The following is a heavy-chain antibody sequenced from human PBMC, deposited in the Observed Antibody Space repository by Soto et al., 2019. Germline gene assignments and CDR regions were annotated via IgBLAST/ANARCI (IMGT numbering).Heavy chain of an antibody. CDR1: GYSFTSYW. J-gene: IGHJ5*02. D-gene: IGHD6-13*01. CDR2: IDPSDSYT. V-gene: IGHV5-10-1*01. CDR3: ASGPKSYSSSWYGVP. Sequence: PGESLKISCKGSGYSFTSYWISWVRQMPGKGLEWMGRIDPSDSYTNYSPSFQGHATISADKSISTAYLQWSSLKASDTAMYYCASGPKSYSSSWYGVPWGQGTLVTVSS.